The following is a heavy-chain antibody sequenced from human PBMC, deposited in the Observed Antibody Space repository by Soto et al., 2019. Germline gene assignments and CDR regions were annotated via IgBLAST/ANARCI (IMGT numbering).Heavy chain of an antibody. CDR2: IIPIFGTA. CDR1: GGTFSSYA. D-gene: IGHD2-8*01. Sequence: GASVKVSCKASGGTFSSYAISWVRQAPGQGLEWMGGIIPIFGTANYAQKFQGRVTITADESTSTAYMELSSLTSDDTAIYYCARGDSTDCSNGVCSFFYNHDMDVWGQGTTVTVSS. J-gene: IGHJ6*02. CDR3: ARGDSTDCSNGVCSFFYNHDMDV. V-gene: IGHV1-69*13.